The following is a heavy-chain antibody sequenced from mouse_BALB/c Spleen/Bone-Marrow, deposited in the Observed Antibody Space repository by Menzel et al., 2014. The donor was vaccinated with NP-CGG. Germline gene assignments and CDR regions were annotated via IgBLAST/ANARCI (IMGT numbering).Heavy chain of an antibody. J-gene: IGHJ4*01. CDR3: VRHLGAFYAMDY. D-gene: IGHD4-1*01. Sequence: EVHLVVSDGGLVQPKGSLKLSCAASGFAFNTYAMNWVRQAPGKGLEWVARIRSKSNNYATYYADSVKDRFTISRDDSQSMLYLQMNNLKTEDTAMYYCVRHLGAFYAMDYWGQGTSVTVSS. V-gene: IGHV10-1*02. CDR2: IRSKSNNYAT. CDR1: GFAFNTYA.